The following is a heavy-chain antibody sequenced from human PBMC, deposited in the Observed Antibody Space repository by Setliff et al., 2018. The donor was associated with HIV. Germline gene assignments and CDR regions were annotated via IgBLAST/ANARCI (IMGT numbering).Heavy chain of an antibody. CDR3: ARGGCSSTSCYNYYYYGMDV. V-gene: IGHV4-39*07. CDR1: GGSITSGSYY. CDR2: IFYSGST. D-gene: IGHD2-2*01. J-gene: IGHJ6*02. Sequence: PSETLSLTCSVSGGSITSGSYYWGWIRQPPGKGLKWIGSIFYSGSTYYNPSLKSRVTISVDTSKNQFSLKLSSVTAADTAVYYCARGGCSSTSCYNYYYYGMDVWGQGTTVTVSS.